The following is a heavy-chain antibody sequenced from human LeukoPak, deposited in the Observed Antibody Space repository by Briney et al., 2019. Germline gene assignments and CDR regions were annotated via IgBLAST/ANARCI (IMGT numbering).Heavy chain of an antibody. J-gene: IGHJ3*02. CDR3: ARGGYNFQGFGAFDI. CDR2: INPNSGGT. CDR1: GGTFSSYA. D-gene: IGHD5-24*01. V-gene: IGHV1-2*02. Sequence: ASVKVSCKASGGTFSSYAISWVRQAPGQGLEWMGWINPNSGGTNYAQKFQGRVTMTRDTSISTAYMELSRLRSDDTAVYYCARGGYNFQGFGAFDIWGQGTMVTVSS.